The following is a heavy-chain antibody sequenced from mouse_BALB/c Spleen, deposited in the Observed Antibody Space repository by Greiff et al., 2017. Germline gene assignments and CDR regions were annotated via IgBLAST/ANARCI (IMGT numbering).Heavy chain of an antibody. V-gene: IGHV1-80*01. D-gene: IGHD2-2*01. CDR3: ARKDISYGYDAACAY. Sequence: QVQLKESGAELVRPGSSVKISCKASGYAFSSYWMNWVKQRPGQGLEWIGQIYPGDGDTNYNGKFKGKATLTADKSSSTAYMQRSSLTSEDSAVFFSARKDISYGYDAACAYWGEGTLVTVSA. J-gene: IGHJ3*01. CDR2: IYPGDGDT. CDR1: GYAFSSYW.